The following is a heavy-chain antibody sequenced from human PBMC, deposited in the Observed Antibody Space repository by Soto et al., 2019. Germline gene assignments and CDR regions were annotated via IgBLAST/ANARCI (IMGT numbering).Heavy chain of an antibody. V-gene: IGHV1-8*01. D-gene: IGHD3-10*01. J-gene: IGHJ4*02. CDR1: GYTFTSYD. Sequence: ASVKVSCKASGYTFTSYDVNWVRQATGQGLEWMGWMNPNSGYTGYAQKFQGRVTMTRNTSISTAYMELSSLRSDDTAVYYCVRGSEVWFGELWQWGQGTLVTVSS. CDR2: MNPNSGYT. CDR3: VRGSEVWFGELWQ.